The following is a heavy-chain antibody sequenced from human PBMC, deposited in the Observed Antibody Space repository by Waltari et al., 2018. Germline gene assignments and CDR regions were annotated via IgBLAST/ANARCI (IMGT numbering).Heavy chain of an antibody. V-gene: IGHV3-15*01. CDR1: GFTFSSAW. D-gene: IGHD2-21*01. CDR2: IKSNSDGGTT. CDR3: TAGIPFDY. J-gene: IGHJ4*02. Sequence: EVQLVESGGGLIEPGGSLGLSCTGSGFTFSSAWMSWVRQAQGMGLEWIGRIKSNSDGGTTDYAAPVKGRFTLSRDDSKSTVYLEMNGVKVDDTAVYFCTAGIPFDYWGQGALVTVSS.